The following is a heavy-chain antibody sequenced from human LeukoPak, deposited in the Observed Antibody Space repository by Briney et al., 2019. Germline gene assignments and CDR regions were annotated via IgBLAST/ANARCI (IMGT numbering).Heavy chain of an antibody. Sequence: GASVKVSCKASGYTFTSYGISWVRQAPGQGLEWMGWISAYNGNTNYAQKLQGRVTMTTDTSTSTAYMELRSLRSDDTAVYYCAKVAFDGSYLARRKWWFDPWGQGTLVTVSS. J-gene: IGHJ5*02. CDR3: AKVAFDGSYLARRKWWFDP. CDR2: ISAYNGNT. D-gene: IGHD1-26*01. CDR1: GYTFTSYG. V-gene: IGHV1-18*01.